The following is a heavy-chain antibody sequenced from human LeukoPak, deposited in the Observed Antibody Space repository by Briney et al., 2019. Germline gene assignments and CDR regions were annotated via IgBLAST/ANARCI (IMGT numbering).Heavy chain of an antibody. D-gene: IGHD2-2*01. CDR2: ISGSGDST. V-gene: IGHV3-23*01. Sequence: GGSLRLSCAASGFTFSGYAMTRVRQAPGKGPEWVSSISGSGDSTFYADSVKGRFTISRDNLKNTVSLQMNSLRAEDTAVYYCASGYCSSTSCYYYYGMDVWGQGTTVTVSS. CDR1: GFTFSGYA. J-gene: IGHJ6*02. CDR3: ASGYCSSTSCYYYYGMDV.